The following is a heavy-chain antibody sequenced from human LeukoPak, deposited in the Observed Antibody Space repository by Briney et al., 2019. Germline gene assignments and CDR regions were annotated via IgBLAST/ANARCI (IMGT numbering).Heavy chain of an antibody. Sequence: GASVKVSCKASGYTFTGYYTHCVRQAPGQGLSWMGWINPTSGGTNYAQKFQGRVTMTRDTSISTVYIELSRLRSDDTAVYYCARDSGGGYYYDSSGYYAEYFQHWGQGTLVTVSS. CDR2: INPTSGGT. J-gene: IGHJ1*01. V-gene: IGHV1-2*02. CDR1: GYTFTGYY. CDR3: ARDSGGGYYYDSSGYYAEYFQH. D-gene: IGHD3-22*01.